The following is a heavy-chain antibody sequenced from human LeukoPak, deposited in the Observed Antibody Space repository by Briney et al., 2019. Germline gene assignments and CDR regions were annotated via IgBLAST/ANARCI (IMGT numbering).Heavy chain of an antibody. V-gene: IGHV3-11*01. CDR1: GFTFSDHY. J-gene: IGHJ4*02. D-gene: IGHD4-23*01. CDR3: AKARGGTTNDY. CDR2: ISSSGSTI. Sequence: GGSLRLSCAVSGFTFSDHYMSWIRQAPGKGLEWLSYISSSGSTISYADSVKGRFTISRDNTKNSLYLQMNSLRAEDTAVYYCAKARGGTTNDYWGQGTLVTVSS.